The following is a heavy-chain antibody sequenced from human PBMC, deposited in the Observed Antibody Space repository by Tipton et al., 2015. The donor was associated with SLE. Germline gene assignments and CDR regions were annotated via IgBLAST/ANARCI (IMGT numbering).Heavy chain of an antibody. CDR3: ARGGVGGYDYFDY. J-gene: IGHJ4*02. D-gene: IGHD5-12*01. V-gene: IGHV4-31*03. CDR2: IYNSGGT. CDR1: GGSIGTGGYY. Sequence: TLSLTCTVSGGSIGTGGYYWSWIRQHPGKGLEWIGYIYNSGGTDYNPSLKSRVTISADTSKNHFSLNLSSVTAADTAVYYCARGGVGGYDYFDYWGQGALVTVSS.